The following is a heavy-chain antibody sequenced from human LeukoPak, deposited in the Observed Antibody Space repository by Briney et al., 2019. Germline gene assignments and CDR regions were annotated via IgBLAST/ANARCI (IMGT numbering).Heavy chain of an antibody. CDR3: ARVGGGYIYGFAFDI. V-gene: IGHV4-34*01. CDR1: GGSFSGYY. J-gene: IGHJ3*02. CDR2: INHSGST. Sequence: PSETLSLTCAVYGGSFSGYYWSWIRQPPGKGLEWIGEINHSGSTNYNPSLKSRVTISVDTSKNQFSLKLSSVTAADTAVYYCARVGGGYIYGFAFDIWGQGTMVTVSS. D-gene: IGHD5-18*01.